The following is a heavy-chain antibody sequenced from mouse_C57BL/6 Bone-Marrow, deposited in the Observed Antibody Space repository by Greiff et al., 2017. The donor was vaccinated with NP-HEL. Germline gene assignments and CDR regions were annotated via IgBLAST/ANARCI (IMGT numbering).Heavy chain of an antibody. J-gene: IGHJ3*01. Sequence: EVHLVESGGGLVKPGGSLKLSCAASGFTFSSYAMSWVRQTPEKRLEWVATISDGGSYTYYPDNVKGRFTISRDNAKNNLYLQMSHLKSEDTAMYYCALLGFAYWGQGTLVTVSA. V-gene: IGHV5-4*01. CDR3: ALLGFAY. CDR2: ISDGGSYT. CDR1: GFTFSSYA. D-gene: IGHD1-1*01.